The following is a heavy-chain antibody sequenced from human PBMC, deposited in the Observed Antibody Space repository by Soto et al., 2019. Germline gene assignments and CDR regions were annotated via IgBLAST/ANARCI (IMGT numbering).Heavy chain of an antibody. J-gene: IGHJ4*02. CDR1: GFIFSTYS. CDR3: ARSRYNDY. D-gene: IGHD1-1*01. Sequence: EVHLVESGGDLVQPGGSLRLSCAASGFIFSTYSMNWVRQASGKGLEWISYISSSGSSISYTDSVKGRFTISRDNAKNSLYLQMNSLGAEDTALYYCARSRYNDYWGQGTLVTVSS. CDR2: ISSSGSSI. V-gene: IGHV3-48*01.